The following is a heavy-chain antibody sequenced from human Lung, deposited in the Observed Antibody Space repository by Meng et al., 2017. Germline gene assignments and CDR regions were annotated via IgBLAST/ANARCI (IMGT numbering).Heavy chain of an antibody. CDR1: GFTVSTNY. V-gene: IGHV3-53*01. J-gene: IGHJ4*02. CDR2: IYRGGSI. CDR3: ASSGPYSNFDF. D-gene: IGHD2-15*01. Sequence: GGSLRLSCEVSGFTVSTNYMTWVRQAPGKGLEWVSVIYRGGSIHYADSVKGRFTISGDDSKNTLYLQLNRLRVDDTALYFCASSGPYSNFDFWGQGTLVTVSS.